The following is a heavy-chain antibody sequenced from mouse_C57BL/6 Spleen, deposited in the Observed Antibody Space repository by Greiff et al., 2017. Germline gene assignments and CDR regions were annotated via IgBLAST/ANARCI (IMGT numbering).Heavy chain of an antibody. D-gene: IGHD2-3*01. J-gene: IGHJ2*01. CDR1: GYTFTSYW. V-gene: IGHV1-64*01. Sequence: QVQLQQPGAELVKPGASVKLSCKASGYTFTSYWMPWVKQRPGQGLEWIGIIHPNSGSTNYNEKFKSKATLTVGKSSSSAYMQLSSLTSEDAAVCDCARGGWSYYFDYWGQGTTLTVSS. CDR2: IHPNSGST. CDR3: ARGGWSYYFDY.